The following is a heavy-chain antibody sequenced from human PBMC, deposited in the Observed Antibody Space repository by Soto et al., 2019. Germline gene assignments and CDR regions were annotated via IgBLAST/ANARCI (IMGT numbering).Heavy chain of an antibody. J-gene: IGHJ4*02. V-gene: IGHV3-9*01. Sequence: EVQLVESGGGLVQPGRSLRLSCAASGFTFDDYAMHWVRQAPGKGLEWVSGISWNSGSIGYADSVKGRFTISRDNAKDSLYLQMNSLRADDTALYYCDKDILAAAGTIGNWGQGTLVTVSS. CDR3: DKDILAAAGTIGN. CDR2: ISWNSGSI. CDR1: GFTFDDYA. D-gene: IGHD6-13*01.